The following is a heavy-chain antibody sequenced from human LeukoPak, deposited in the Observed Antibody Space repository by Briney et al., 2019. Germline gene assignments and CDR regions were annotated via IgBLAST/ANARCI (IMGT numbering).Heavy chain of an antibody. CDR1: GFTFSSYA. J-gene: IGHJ4*02. D-gene: IGHD4-17*01. Sequence: GGSLRLSCAASGFTFSSYAMSWVRQAPGKGLEWVSAISGSGGSTYYADSVKGRFTISRDNSKNTVSLQMNSLRAEDTAVYYCARDWAYGDYPLNYWGQGTLVTVSS. CDR3: ARDWAYGDYPLNY. V-gene: IGHV3-23*01. CDR2: ISGSGGST.